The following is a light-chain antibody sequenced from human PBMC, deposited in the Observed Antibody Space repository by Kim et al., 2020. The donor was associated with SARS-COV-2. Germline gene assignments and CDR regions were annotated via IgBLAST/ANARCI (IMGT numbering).Light chain of an antibody. CDR3: AAWDDSLSGVV. V-gene: IGLV1-47*01. J-gene: IGLJ2*01. Sequence: PRHRVTISCSGSSSNIGNNYRSWYQQLPGMAPKLLIYNSQRPSGVPDRFSGSKSGTSASLAISGLRSGDEGDYYCAAWDDSLSGVVFGGGTQLTVL. CDR2: NS. CDR1: SSNIGNNY.